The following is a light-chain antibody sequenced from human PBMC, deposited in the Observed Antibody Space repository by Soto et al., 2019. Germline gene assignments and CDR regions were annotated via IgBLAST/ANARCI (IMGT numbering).Light chain of an antibody. CDR2: NNN. CDR1: NSNVGSNY. CDR3: SSYAGTNNVI. Sequence: QSVLTQPPSVSAAPGQKVTISCSGSNSNVGSNYVSWYQHLPGTAPKLLIYNNNQRPSGVPARFSGSKSGNTASLTVSGLQGDDEADYYCSSYAGTNNVIFGGGTQLTVL. V-gene: IGLV1-51*01. J-gene: IGLJ2*01.